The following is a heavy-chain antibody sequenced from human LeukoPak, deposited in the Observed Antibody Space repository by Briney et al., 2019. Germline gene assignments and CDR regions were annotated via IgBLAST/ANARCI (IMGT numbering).Heavy chain of an antibody. Sequence: ASVKVSCKASGYTFTSYYMHWVRRTPGQGLEWMGIINPSGGSTSYAQKFQGRVTMTRDTSTSTVYMELSSLRSEDTAVYYCARGQRVDKCFDYWGQGTLVTVSS. D-gene: IGHD6-6*01. J-gene: IGHJ4*02. V-gene: IGHV1-46*01. CDR2: INPSGGST. CDR1: GYTFTSYY. CDR3: ARGQRVDKCFDY.